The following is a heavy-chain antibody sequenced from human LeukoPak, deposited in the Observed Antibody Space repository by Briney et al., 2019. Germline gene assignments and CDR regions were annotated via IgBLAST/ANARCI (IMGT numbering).Heavy chain of an antibody. CDR1: GFTFTGYA. Sequence: GGSLRLSCVASGFTFTGYAFSWVPQTPGKGLEWVSTVTSVGPISYADSVKGRFTISRDTSNNTVSLQMNSLTVDDTALYFCARQFLVGGSLSPFDHWGQGSLVAVST. CDR3: ARQFLVGGSLSPFDH. D-gene: IGHD1-26*01. CDR2: VTSVGPI. V-gene: IGHV3-23*01. J-gene: IGHJ4*02.